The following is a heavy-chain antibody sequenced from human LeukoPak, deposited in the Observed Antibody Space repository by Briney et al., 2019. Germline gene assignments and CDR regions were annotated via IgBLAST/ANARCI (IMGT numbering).Heavy chain of an antibody. J-gene: IGHJ4*02. CDR2: INPNSGGT. Sequence: CXAXXXTFTGXXXXWVXXXPXXGXEXMGXINPNSGGTNYAQKFQGWVTMTRDTSISTAYMELSRLRSDDTAVYYCARGLSDIVAAPLGYWGQGTLVTVSS. D-gene: IGHD5-12*01. CDR3: ARGLSDIVAAPLGY. CDR1: XXTFTGXX. V-gene: IGHV1-2*04.